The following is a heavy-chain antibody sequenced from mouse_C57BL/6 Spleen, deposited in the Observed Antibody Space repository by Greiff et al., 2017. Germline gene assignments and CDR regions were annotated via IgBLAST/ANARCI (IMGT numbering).Heavy chain of an antibody. CDR3: ARDSNYLDY. V-gene: IGHV5-16*01. CDR2: INYDGSST. J-gene: IGHJ2*01. CDR1: GFTFSDYY. D-gene: IGHD2-5*01. Sequence: EVQLQESEGGLVQPGSSMKLSCTASGFTFSDYYMAWVRQVPEKGLEWVANINYDGSSTYYLDSLKSRFIISRDNAKNILYLQMSSLKSEDTATYYCARDSNYLDYWGQGTTLTVSS.